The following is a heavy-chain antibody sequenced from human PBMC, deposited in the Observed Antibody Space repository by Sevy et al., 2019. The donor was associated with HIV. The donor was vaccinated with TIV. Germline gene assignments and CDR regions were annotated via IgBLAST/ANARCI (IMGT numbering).Heavy chain of an antibody. CDR1: GFTFSSYD. D-gene: IGHD3-10*01. V-gene: IGHV3-13*01. CDR2: FGIAGDT. J-gene: IGHJ5*02. Sequence: GGSLRLSCAASGFTFSSYDMHWVRQVTGQGLEWISGFGIAGDTYYPGSVKARLTISRENARNSLDLQMNSLRAGDTAVYYCVRGNNLGELGYWFDPWGQGTLVTVSS. CDR3: VRGNNLGELGYWFDP.